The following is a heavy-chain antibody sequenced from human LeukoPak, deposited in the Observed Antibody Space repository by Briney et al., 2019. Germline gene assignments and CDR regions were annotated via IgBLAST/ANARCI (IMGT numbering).Heavy chain of an antibody. CDR1: GFTFSSYG. CDR3: ARGGDYVWGTQYYFDY. J-gene: IGHJ4*02. V-gene: IGHV3-21*01. CDR2: ISSSSSYI. D-gene: IGHD3-16*01. Sequence: GGSLRLSCAASGFTFSSYGMTWVRQAPGKGLEWVSSISSSSSYIYYADSVKGRFTISRDNAKNSLYLQMNSLRAEDTAVYYCARGGDYVWGTQYYFDYWGQGTLVTVSS.